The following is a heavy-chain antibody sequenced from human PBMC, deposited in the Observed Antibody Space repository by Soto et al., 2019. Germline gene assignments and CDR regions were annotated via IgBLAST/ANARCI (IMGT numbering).Heavy chain of an antibody. D-gene: IGHD3-9*01. CDR1: GYTFTSYG. CDR2: ISAYNGNT. J-gene: IGHJ6*02. V-gene: IGHV1-18*01. Sequence: RASVKVSCKASGYTFTSYGISWVRQAPGQGLEWMGWISAYNGNTNYAQKLQGRVTMTTDTSTSTAYMELRSLRSDDTAVYYCAREKYYDILTGPWRGMDVWGQGTTVTVSS. CDR3: AREKYYDILTGPWRGMDV.